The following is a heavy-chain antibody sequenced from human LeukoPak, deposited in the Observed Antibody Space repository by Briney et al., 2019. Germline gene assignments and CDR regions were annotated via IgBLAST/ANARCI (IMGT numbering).Heavy chain of an antibody. CDR1: GYSISSGYY. V-gene: IGHV4-38-2*02. Sequence: SETLSLTCTVSGYSISSGYYWGWIRQPPGKGLEWIGSIYHSGSTYYNPSLKSRVTMSVDTSKHQFSLKLSSVTAADTAVYYCARDIVVVPAARGSNWFDPWGQGTLVTVSS. CDR2: IYHSGST. D-gene: IGHD2-2*01. J-gene: IGHJ5*02. CDR3: ARDIVVVPAARGSNWFDP.